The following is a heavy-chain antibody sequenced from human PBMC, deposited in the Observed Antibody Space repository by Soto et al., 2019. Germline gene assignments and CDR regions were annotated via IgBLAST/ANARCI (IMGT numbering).Heavy chain of an antibody. CDR1: GYTSTSYG. V-gene: IGHV1-18*04. CDR3: VALRFLEWLIWFDP. J-gene: IGHJ5*02. CDR2: ISAYNGNT. D-gene: IGHD3-3*01. Sequence: ASVTVSPTASGYTSTSYGISWVRQAPGQGLEWMGWISAYNGNTNYAQKLQGRVTMTTDTSTSTAYMELRSLRSDDTAVYYCVALRFLEWLIWFDPWGQGTLVTVSS.